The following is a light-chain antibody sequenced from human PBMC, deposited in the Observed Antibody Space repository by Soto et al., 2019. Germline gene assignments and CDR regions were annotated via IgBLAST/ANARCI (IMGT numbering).Light chain of an antibody. CDR2: GNS. CDR1: SSNIGAGYD. CDR3: QSYDSSDVV. V-gene: IGLV1-40*01. Sequence: QSVLTQPPSVSGAPWQRVTISCTGSSSNIGAGYDVHWYQQLPGTAPKLLIYGNSNRPSGVPDRFSGSKSGTSASLAITGLQAEDEADYYCQSYDSSDVVFGGGTKVTVL. J-gene: IGLJ2*01.